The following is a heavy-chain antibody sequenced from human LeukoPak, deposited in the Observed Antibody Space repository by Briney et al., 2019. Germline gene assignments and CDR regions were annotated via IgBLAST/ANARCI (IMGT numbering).Heavy chain of an antibody. D-gene: IGHD2-2*01. Sequence: PGGSLRLSCAASGFTFSSYAMHWVRRAPGKGLEWVTVISYDGSNKYYADSVKGRFTISRDNSKNTLYLQMNSLRAEDTAVYYCARDPSLTGPFDYWGQGTLVTVSS. J-gene: IGHJ4*02. CDR1: GFTFSSYA. V-gene: IGHV3-30-3*01. CDR2: ISYDGSNK. CDR3: ARDPSLTGPFDY.